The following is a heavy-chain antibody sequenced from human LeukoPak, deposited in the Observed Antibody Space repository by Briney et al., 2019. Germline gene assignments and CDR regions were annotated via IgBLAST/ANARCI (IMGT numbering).Heavy chain of an antibody. CDR1: GLTFSHYG. CDR3: WKASARFSQFLPKGYYTDA. D-gene: IGHD3-3*01. J-gene: IGHJ6*03. Sequence: GGSLRLFCSAFGLTFSHYGMQRVRQAPGKGLEGVAFIGYDGSYKQHGDSVKGRFAGSRDNPTTTLSLQMTSLRAEDTAVYYCWKASARFSQFLPKGYYTDAGGKGTTVSASS. V-gene: IGHV3-30*02. CDR2: IGYDGSYK.